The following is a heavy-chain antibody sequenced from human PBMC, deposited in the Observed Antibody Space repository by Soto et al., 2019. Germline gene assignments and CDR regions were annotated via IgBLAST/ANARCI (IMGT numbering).Heavy chain of an antibody. CDR2: LNPSGGST. CDR1: GCTFTSYY. CDR3: ARGRGGRSDRDGYTVLDY. V-gene: IGHV1-46*01. Sequence: ASVKVSCKASGCTFTSYYMHWVRQAPGQGLEWMGILNPSGGSTSYAQKFQGRVTMTRDTSTSTVYMELSSLRSEDTAVYYCARGRGGRSDRDGYTVLDYWGQGTLVTVSS. J-gene: IGHJ4*02. D-gene: IGHD3-16*01.